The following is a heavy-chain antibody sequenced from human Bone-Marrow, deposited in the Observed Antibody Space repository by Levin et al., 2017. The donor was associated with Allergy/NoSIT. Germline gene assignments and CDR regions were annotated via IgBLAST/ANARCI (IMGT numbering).Heavy chain of an antibody. D-gene: IGHD3-9*01. V-gene: IGHV4-39*01. CDR1: GDSVTTSRDY. CDR2: MYYTGST. CDR3: ARYFDSIDGFDM. Sequence: SETLSLTCSVSGDSVTTSRDYWGWIRQPPGKGLEWIGSMYYTGSTYYKKSLKSRLTISVDTSKNQFSLRLSSLTAADSAVYYCARYFDSIDGFDMWGQGTMVTVSS. J-gene: IGHJ3*02.